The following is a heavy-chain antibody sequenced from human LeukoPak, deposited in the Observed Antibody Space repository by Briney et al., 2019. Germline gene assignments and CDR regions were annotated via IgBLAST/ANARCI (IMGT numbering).Heavy chain of an antibody. Sequence: GGSYRLSCAASGFTFRSYGMNWVRQTPGQGLEWFSYISSFSSTISYADSVKGRFTISRDNAKNSLYLQMNSLRAEDTAVYYCARGGATRPDYWGQGTLVTVSS. CDR1: GFTFRSYG. D-gene: IGHD6-6*01. V-gene: IGHV3-48*01. CDR3: ARGGATRPDY. CDR2: ISSFSSTI. J-gene: IGHJ4*02.